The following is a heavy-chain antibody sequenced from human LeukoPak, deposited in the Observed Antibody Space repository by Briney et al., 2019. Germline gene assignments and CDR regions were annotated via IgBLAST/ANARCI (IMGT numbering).Heavy chain of an antibody. Sequence: KPGGSLRLSCAASGFTFSSYSMKWVRQAPGKGLEWVSFIGSSISYISYADSVKGRFTISRHNSNNTLYLQMNSLRADDTAVYYCARYSSSYAMDVWGQGTTVTVSS. CDR1: GFTFSSYS. D-gene: IGHD3-22*01. J-gene: IGHJ6*02. V-gene: IGHV3-21*04. CDR3: ARYSSSYAMDV. CDR2: IGSSISYI.